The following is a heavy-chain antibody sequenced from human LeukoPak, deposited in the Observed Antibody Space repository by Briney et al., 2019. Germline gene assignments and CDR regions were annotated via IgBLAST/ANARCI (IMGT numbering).Heavy chain of an antibody. J-gene: IGHJ3*02. CDR3: ANYYDSSGYYAHDM. CDR2: INEDGSEK. CDR1: GFTFSRYW. D-gene: IGHD3-22*01. Sequence: GGSLRLSCAASGFTFSRYWMSWVRQAPGKGLEWVANINEDGSEKNYVDSVKGRFTISRDNAKNSLYLEMNSLTAEDTAVYYCANYYDSSGYYAHDMWGQGTMVTVSS. V-gene: IGHV3-7*01.